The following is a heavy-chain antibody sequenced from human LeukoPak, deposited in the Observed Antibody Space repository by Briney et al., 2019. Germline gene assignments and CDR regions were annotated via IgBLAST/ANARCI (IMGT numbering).Heavy chain of an antibody. J-gene: IGHJ4*02. Sequence: GASVKVSFKASGYTFSGYYMHWVRQAPGQGLEWMGWINPNSGDTEYLQKFQDRVTMTWDMSISTAYMELSRLRSDDTAVYCARDTARSPIVIVPPAKPNYYFDYWGQGTLVTVSS. CDR2: INPNSGDT. CDR1: GYTFSGYY. V-gene: IGHV1-2*02. D-gene: IGHD2-2*02. CDR3: ARDTARSPIVIVPPAKPNYYFDY.